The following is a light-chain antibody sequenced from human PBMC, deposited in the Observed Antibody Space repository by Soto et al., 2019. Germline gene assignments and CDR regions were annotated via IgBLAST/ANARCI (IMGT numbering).Light chain of an antibody. CDR3: QQYDNLPLI. J-gene: IGKJ5*01. CDR2: DAP. V-gene: IGKV1-33*01. Sequence: IQMTQYPSSLSASVGDRVTITCQATQDIRKYLNWYQQKPGKAPKLLIYDAPSLETGVPSRFSGSGSGTDFTFTISSLQPEDFATYYCQQYDNLPLIFGQVTRLEIK. CDR1: QDIRKY.